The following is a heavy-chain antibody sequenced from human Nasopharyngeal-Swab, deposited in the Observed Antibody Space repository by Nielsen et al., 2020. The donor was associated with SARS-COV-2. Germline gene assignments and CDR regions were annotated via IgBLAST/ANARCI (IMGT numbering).Heavy chain of an antibody. V-gene: IGHV3-23*01. D-gene: IGHD3-16*01. J-gene: IGHJ3*02. CDR2: ISARGTST. Sequence: GESLKISCVASGFTFSNYAMSWARQAPGKGLEWVSTISARGTSTFYVDSVKGRFTISRDNSKNTLHVQMSSLRAEDTAVYYCGRGGKLGALDIWGQGTMVTVSS. CDR3: GRGGKLGALDI. CDR1: GFTFSNYA.